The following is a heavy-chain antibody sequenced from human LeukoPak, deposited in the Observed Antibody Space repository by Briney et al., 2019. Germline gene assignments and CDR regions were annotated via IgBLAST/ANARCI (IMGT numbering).Heavy chain of an antibody. D-gene: IGHD6-19*01. CDR2: IYSSGNT. Sequence: PSQTLSLTCIVSGDSIRSGDLSWTWIRQPPGRGLEWIGYIYSSGNTYYNPSLKSRVTISVDTSKNQFSLKLSSVTAADTAVYYCARPHPRSGWAIDYWGQGTLVTVSS. J-gene: IGHJ4*02. CDR1: GDSIRSGDLS. CDR3: ARPHPRSGWAIDY. V-gene: IGHV4-30-4*07.